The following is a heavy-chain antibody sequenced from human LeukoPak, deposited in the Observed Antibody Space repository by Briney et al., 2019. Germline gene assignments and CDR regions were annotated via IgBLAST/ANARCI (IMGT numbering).Heavy chain of an antibody. CDR3: AKDLGDILTGSPADRYYGMDV. V-gene: IGHV3-30*18. D-gene: IGHD3-9*01. CDR1: GFTFSSYG. J-gene: IGHJ6*02. CDR2: ISYDGSNK. Sequence: GGSLRLSCAASGFTFSSYGMHWVRQAPGKRLEWVAVISYDGSNKYYADSVKGRFTISRDNSKNTLYLQMNSLRAEDTAVYYCAKDLGDILTGSPADRYYGMDVWGQGTTVTVSS.